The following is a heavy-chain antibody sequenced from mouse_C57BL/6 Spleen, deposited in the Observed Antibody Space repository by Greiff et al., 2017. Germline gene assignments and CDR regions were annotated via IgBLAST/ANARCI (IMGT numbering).Heavy chain of an antibody. CDR1: GFTFSSYA. Sequence: EVHLVESGGGLVKPGGSLKLSCAASGFTFSSYAMSWVRQTPEKRLEWVATISDGGSYTYYPDNVKGRFTISRDNAKNNLYLQMSHLKSEDTAMYYCARDFTTAYFDYWGQGTTLTVSS. D-gene: IGHD1-2*01. J-gene: IGHJ2*01. V-gene: IGHV5-4*01. CDR2: ISDGGSYT. CDR3: ARDFTTAYFDY.